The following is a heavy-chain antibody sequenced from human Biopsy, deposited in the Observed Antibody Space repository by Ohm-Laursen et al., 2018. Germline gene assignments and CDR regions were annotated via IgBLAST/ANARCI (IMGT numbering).Heavy chain of an antibody. CDR1: GDSISFPY. V-gene: IGHV4-59*11. J-gene: IGHJ4*02. Sequence: SETLSLTCTASGDSISFPYWGWFRQPPGKGLEYIGSTHDTGTTDYSPSLKTRVSLSVDASTKAFSLILSSVTAADTAVYYCAAGATWLVHYWGQGTLVTVSS. D-gene: IGHD6-19*01. CDR3: AAGATWLVHY. CDR2: THDTGTT.